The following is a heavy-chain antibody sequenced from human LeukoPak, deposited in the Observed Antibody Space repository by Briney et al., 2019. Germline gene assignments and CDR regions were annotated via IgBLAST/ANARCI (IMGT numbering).Heavy chain of an antibody. J-gene: IGHJ4*02. CDR2: IYPGDSDA. V-gene: IGHV5-51*01. D-gene: IGHD2-8*02. CDR3: AISLGLSDTYWDF. Sequence: GESLKISCKASGYSFTTYWIGWVRQMPGKGLEWMGIIYPGDSDARYNPSFQGPVTISVDTSITTAHLQWSSLKASDTAIYYCAISLGLSDTYWDFWGQGTLVTVTS. CDR1: GYSFTTYW.